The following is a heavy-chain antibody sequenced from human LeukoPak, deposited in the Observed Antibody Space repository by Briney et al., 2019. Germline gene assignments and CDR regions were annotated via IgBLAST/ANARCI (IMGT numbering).Heavy chain of an antibody. D-gene: IGHD4-11*01. Sequence: GGSLRLSCAASGFTFSSYVMHWVRQAPGKGLEWVAVISYDGSNKYYADSGKGRFTISRDNPKNTLYLQMNSLRAEDTAVYYCARVSPHYSNYLTGDYYMDVWGKGTTVTVSS. CDR2: ISYDGSNK. J-gene: IGHJ6*03. V-gene: IGHV3-30*01. CDR3: ARVSPHYSNYLTGDYYMDV. CDR1: GFTFSSYV.